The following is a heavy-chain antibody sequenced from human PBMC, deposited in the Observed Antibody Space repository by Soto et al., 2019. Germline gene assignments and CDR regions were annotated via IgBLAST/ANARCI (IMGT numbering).Heavy chain of an antibody. Sequence: SETLSLTCTVSGGSISSGGYYWSWIRQHPGKGLEWIGYIYYSGSTYYNPSLKSRVTISVDTSKNQFSLKLSSVTAADTAVYYCARDKSRGGYCSSTSCSDAFDIWGQGTMVTVSS. CDR3: ARDKSRGGYCSSTSCSDAFDI. CDR2: IYYSGST. V-gene: IGHV4-31*03. J-gene: IGHJ3*02. D-gene: IGHD2-2*01. CDR1: GGSISSGGYY.